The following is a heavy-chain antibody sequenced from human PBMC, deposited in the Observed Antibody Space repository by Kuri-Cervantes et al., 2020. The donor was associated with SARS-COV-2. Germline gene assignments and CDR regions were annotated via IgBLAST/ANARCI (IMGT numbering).Heavy chain of an antibody. V-gene: IGHV3-74*01. D-gene: IGHD3-3*01. CDR1: GFTFSDVW. J-gene: IGHJ5*02. CDR2: INSDGSST. Sequence: GESLKISCVASGFTFSDVWMGWVRQAPGKGLVWVSRINSDGSSTSYADSVKGRFTISRDNAKNTLYLQMNSLRAEDTAVYYCARDPGYDFWSGYYPRGFDPWGQGTLVTVSS. CDR3: ARDPGYDFWSGYYPRGFDP.